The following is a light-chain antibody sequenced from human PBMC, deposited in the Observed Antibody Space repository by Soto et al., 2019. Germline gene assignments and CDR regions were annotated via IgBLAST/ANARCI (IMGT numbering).Light chain of an antibody. J-gene: IGKJ4*01. CDR2: DTS. CDR3: QHYNNWPLT. V-gene: IGKV3-15*01. Sequence: LTQSPATMVISPCRAVTLSCRASQGIGDTLAWYQHKPGQAPRLLIYDTSTRATGVPARFSGSGSGPEFTLSIRSLQSEDFAIYYCQHYNNWPLTFGRGTKVDIK. CDR1: QGIGDT.